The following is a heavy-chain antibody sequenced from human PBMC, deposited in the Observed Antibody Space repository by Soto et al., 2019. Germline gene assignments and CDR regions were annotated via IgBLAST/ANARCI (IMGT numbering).Heavy chain of an antibody. V-gene: IGHV3-30*18. CDR2: ISYDGSNK. J-gene: IGHJ4*02. Sequence: GGSLRLSCAASGFTFSSYGMHWVRQAPGKGLEWVAVISYDGSNKYYADSVKGRFTISRDNSKNTLYLQMNSLRAEDTAVYYCAKDMVGDTAMALDYWGQGTLVTVSS. CDR1: GFTFSSYG. CDR3: AKDMVGDTAMALDY. D-gene: IGHD5-18*01.